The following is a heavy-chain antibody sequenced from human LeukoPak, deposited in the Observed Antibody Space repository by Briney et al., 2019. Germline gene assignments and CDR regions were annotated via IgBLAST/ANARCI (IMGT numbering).Heavy chain of an antibody. D-gene: IGHD6-13*01. CDR1: GGSISSYY. Sequence: SETPSLTCTVSGGSISSYYWSWIRQPAGKGLEWIGRIYTSGSTNYNPSLKSRVTMSVDTSKNQFSLKLSSVTAADTAVYYCARDLWIAAAGTRTSYYYYMDVWGKGTTVTVSS. CDR2: IYTSGST. CDR3: ARDLWIAAAGTRTSYYYYMDV. J-gene: IGHJ6*03. V-gene: IGHV4-4*07.